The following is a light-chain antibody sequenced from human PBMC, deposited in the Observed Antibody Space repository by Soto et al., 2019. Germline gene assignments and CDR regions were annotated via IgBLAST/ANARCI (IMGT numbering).Light chain of an antibody. J-gene: IGLJ1*01. CDR2: DNT. Sequence: QSVLSQPPSVSAAPGQRVTISCSGSSSNIGKYYVSWYQQVPGTAPTLLIYDNTQRPSGIPDRFPGSKSGTSATLAITGLQTGDEADYYCATWDGGLTPQGVFGTGTKVTVL. CDR1: SSNIGKYY. V-gene: IGLV1-51*01. CDR3: ATWDGGLTPQGV.